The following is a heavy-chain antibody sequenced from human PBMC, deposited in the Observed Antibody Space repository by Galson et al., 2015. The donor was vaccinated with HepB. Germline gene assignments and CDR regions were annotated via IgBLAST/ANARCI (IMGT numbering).Heavy chain of an antibody. CDR3: ARYPTVDLVGKNAFDI. Sequence: SLRLSCAASGFTFSSYSMNWVRQAPGKGLEWVSSISSSSSYIYYADSVKGRFTISRDNAKNSLYLQMNSLRAEDTAVYYCARYPTVDLVGKNAFDIWGQGTMVTVSS. CDR1: GFTFSSYS. V-gene: IGHV3-21*01. CDR2: ISSSSSYI. D-gene: IGHD4-23*01. J-gene: IGHJ3*02.